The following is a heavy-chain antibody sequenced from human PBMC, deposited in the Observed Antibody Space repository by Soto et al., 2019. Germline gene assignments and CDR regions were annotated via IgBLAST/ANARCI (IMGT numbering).Heavy chain of an antibody. CDR3: ARALGVRGVIRHYYGMDV. V-gene: IGHV1-3*01. CDR2: INAGNGNT. D-gene: IGHD3-10*01. CDR1: GYTFTSYA. J-gene: IGHJ6*02. Sequence: VASVKVSCKASGYTFTSYAMHWVRQAPGQRLEWMGWINAGNGNTKYSQKFQGRVTITRDTSASTAYMELSSLRSEDTAVYYCARALGVRGVIRHYYGMDVWGQGTTVTVSS.